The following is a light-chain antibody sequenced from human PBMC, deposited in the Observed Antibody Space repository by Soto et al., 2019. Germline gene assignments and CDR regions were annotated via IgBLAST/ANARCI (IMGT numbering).Light chain of an antibody. CDR2: GAS. CDR1: QNISTY. CDR3: QQYHNSPLT. V-gene: IGKV3-20*01. J-gene: IGKJ1*01. Sequence: EIVLTQSPGTLSLSPGARATLSCRASQNISTYLAWYQQKPGQAPSLLVFGASSGATGVPDRFSGSGSGTDLTITISGLEPEDFELYDCQQYHNSPLTFGQGTKVDIK.